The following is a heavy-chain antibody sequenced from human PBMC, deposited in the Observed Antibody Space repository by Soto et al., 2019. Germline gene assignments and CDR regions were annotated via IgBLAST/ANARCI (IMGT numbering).Heavy chain of an antibody. CDR1: GYTFTSYA. V-gene: IGHV1-3*01. CDR3: ARDPCIIRCPDY. J-gene: IGHJ4*02. CDR2: INPGNSNT. Sequence: QVQLVQSGAEVKKPGASVKVSCKASGYTFTSYAMHWVRQAPGQRHEWMGWINPGNSNTKYSQKFQGRVTITRDTSASTGYMELSILRPEHTAAYYCARDPCIIRCPDYWGQGPLVTVSS. D-gene: IGHD2-15*01.